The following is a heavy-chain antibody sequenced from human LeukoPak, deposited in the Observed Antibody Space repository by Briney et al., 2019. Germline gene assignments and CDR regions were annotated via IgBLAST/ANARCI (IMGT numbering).Heavy chain of an antibody. J-gene: IGHJ4*02. Sequence: GGSLRLSCAASGFRVSINYMSWVRQAPGKGLEWVSYISYNSGTIYYANSVKGRFTISRDNAKNSLFLQVESLRAEDTAVYYCARRGQDSYFDHWGQGTLVAVSS. CDR2: ISYNSGTI. D-gene: IGHD3-10*01. CDR3: ARRGQDSYFDH. CDR1: GFRVSINY. V-gene: IGHV3-48*01.